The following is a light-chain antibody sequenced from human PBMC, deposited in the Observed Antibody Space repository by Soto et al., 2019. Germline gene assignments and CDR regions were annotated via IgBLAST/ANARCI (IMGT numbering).Light chain of an antibody. Sequence: DIQLTQSPSTLSASVGDRVTITCRARQNIRPWLAWFQLKPGQAPKLLVYNASSLVSGVPSRFAASGSETEFTLTIDSLQPDDFATYYCQQNNFYFGRGTKVDIK. CDR2: NAS. CDR3: QQNNFY. V-gene: IGKV1-5*01. CDR1: QNIRPW. J-gene: IGKJ3*01.